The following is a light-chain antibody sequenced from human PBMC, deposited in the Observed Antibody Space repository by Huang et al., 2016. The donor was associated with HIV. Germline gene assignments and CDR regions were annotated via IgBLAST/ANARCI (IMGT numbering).Light chain of an antibody. Sequence: EIVLTQSPGPLSLSPGDRATLSCRASQRVRSNYLAWYQQKPGQAPRLLIYDASTRATGCPDRFSGSGSGTDFTLTISRLEAEDFAVYFCQQYGSSPRTFGQGTKVEIK. V-gene: IGKV3-20*01. CDR2: DAS. CDR1: QRVRSNY. CDR3: QQYGSSPRT. J-gene: IGKJ1*01.